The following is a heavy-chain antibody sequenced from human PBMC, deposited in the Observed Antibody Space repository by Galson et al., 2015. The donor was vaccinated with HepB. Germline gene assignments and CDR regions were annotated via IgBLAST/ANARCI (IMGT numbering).Heavy chain of an antibody. D-gene: IGHD5-12*01. Sequence: SVKVSCKASGYTFTGYYVHWVRQAPGQGLEWMGWINPNSGGTNYAQKFQGRVTMTRDTSISTAYMELSRLRSDDTAVYYCARGGLMATISSHYYYYYMDVWGKGTTVTVS. J-gene: IGHJ6*03. CDR2: INPNSGGT. CDR1: GYTFTGYY. CDR3: ARGGLMATISSHYYYYYMDV. V-gene: IGHV1-2*02.